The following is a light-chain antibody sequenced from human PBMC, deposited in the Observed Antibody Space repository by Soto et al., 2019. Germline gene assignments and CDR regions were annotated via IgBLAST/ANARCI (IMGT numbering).Light chain of an antibody. CDR2: EGS. CDR3: CSYAGGSAYVV. V-gene: IGLV2-23*01. J-gene: IGLJ2*01. CDR1: SNDVGSYKL. Sequence: QSVLTQPASVSGSPGQSITISCTGTSNDVGSYKLVSWYQQHPGKAPKLMIYEGSKRPSGVSNRFSGSKSGNTASLTISGLQAEDEADYYCCSYAGGSAYVVFGGGTKLTVL.